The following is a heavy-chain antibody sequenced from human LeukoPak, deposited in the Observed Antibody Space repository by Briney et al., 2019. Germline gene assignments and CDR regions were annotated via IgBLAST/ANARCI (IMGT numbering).Heavy chain of an antibody. CDR1: GFSFSSYS. Sequence: PGGSLRLSCAASGFSFSSYSMNWVRQAPGKGGEWGSCVSSSSSYIYYADSVKGRFTISRDNAKNSLYLQMNSLRAEDTAVYYCARDRWYYYGSGPYYYYGMDVWGKGTTVTVSS. CDR3: ARDRWYYYGSGPYYYYGMDV. J-gene: IGHJ6*04. D-gene: IGHD3-10*01. CDR2: VSSSSSYI. V-gene: IGHV3-21*01.